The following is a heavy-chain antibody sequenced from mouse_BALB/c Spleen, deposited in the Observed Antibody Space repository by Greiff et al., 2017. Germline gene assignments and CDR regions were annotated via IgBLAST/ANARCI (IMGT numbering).Heavy chain of an antibody. V-gene: IGHV1S82*01. D-gene: IGHD2-14*01. Sequence: QVQLQQPGAELVRPGASVKLSCKASGYSFTSYWMNWVKQRPGKGLEWIGMIHPSDSETRLNQKFKDKATLTVDKSSSPAYMQLSSPTAEDSAVYYCRNRYDDGWYFDVWGAGTTVTVSA. CDR3: RNRYDDGWYFDV. J-gene: IGHJ1*01. CDR1: GYSFTSYW. CDR2: IHPSDSET.